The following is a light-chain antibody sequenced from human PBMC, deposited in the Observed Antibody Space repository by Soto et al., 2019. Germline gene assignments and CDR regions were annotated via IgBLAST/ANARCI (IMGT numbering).Light chain of an antibody. CDR3: SSYSSKTPPYV. CDR1: SIDIGGYNY. J-gene: IGLJ1*01. Sequence: QSVPAQPASVSGSPGQSITISCTGGSIDIGGYNYVSWYQQHPGRAPRLLILEVTNRPSGVPDRFSGSKSGNTASLIIRGLQAEDEADYFCSSYSSKTPPYVFXTGTKVTVL. CDR2: EVT. V-gene: IGLV2-14*01.